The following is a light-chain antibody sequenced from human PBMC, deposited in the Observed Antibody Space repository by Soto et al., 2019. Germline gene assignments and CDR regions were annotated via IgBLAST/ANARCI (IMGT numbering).Light chain of an antibody. CDR1: SSDVGNYNY. J-gene: IGLJ2*01. CDR2: EVN. V-gene: IGLV2-8*01. CDR3: SSYAGHNKV. Sequence: QSVLTQPPSASGSPGQSVTISCTGTSSDVGNYNYVSWYQQHPGKVPKLMIYEVNKRPSGVPDRFSGSKSGNSASLTVSGLEAEDEADYYCSSYAGHNKVFGAGTKLTVL.